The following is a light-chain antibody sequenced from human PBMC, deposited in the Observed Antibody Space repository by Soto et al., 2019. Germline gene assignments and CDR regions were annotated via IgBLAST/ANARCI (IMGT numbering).Light chain of an antibody. V-gene: IGLV2-14*01. CDR2: DVS. CDR1: SSDVGGYNY. J-gene: IGLJ2*01. Sequence: QSALTQPASVSGSPGQSITISCTGTSSDVGGYNYVSWYQQHPGKAPKLMIYDVSNRPSGVSDRFSGSKSGNTASLTISGPQAEDEADYYCSSYKNSTPPVVFGGGPKPPVL. CDR3: SSYKNSTPPVV.